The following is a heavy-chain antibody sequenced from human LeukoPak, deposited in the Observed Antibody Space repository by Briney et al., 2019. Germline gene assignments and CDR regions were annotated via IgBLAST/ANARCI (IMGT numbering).Heavy chain of an antibody. V-gene: IGHV3-15*01. CDR2: IKNKTQRRTT. D-gene: IGHD3-16*01. CDR1: GFTFPNAW. Sequence: GGSLRLSCAASGFTFPNAWIHWVRQAPGKGLEWVGRIKNKTQRRTTDYAAPVKGRFTISRDDSRNTLYLQMDSLKTEDTDVYYCVTDGGQLPYYFTYWGQGTLVTVSS. J-gene: IGHJ1*01. CDR3: VTDGGQLPYYFTY.